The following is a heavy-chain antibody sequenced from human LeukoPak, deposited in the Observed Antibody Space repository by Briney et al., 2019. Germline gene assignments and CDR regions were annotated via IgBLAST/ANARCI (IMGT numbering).Heavy chain of an antibody. D-gene: IGHD2-2*01. Sequence: GGSLRLSCAASGFTFSNAWMGWVRQAPGKGLEWVGRIKSKADGGTADYAAPVKGRFTISRDDSKNTLYLQMNSLKIEDTAVYYCTEYQLRTGYAFDIWGQGTMVTVSS. J-gene: IGHJ3*02. CDR2: IKSKADGGTA. CDR3: TEYQLRTGYAFDI. CDR1: GFTFSNAW. V-gene: IGHV3-15*01.